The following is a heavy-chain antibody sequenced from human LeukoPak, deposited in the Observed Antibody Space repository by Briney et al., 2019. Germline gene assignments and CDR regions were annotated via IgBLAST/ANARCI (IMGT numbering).Heavy chain of an antibody. J-gene: IGHJ3*02. CDR1: GYTFTSYY. CDR2: INPSGGST. CDR3: ATDTHFDAFDI. Sequence: GASVKVSCKASGYTFTSYYMHWVRQAPGQGLEWMGIINPSGGSTSYAQKFQGRVTMTRDTSTSTVYMELSSLRSEDTAVYYCATDTHFDAFDIWGQGTMVTVSS. V-gene: IGHV1-46*01. D-gene: IGHD3-3*02.